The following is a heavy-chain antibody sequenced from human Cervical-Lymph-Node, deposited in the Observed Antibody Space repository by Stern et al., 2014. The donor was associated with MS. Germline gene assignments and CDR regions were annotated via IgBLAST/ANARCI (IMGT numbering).Heavy chain of an antibody. CDR1: GFSLSTSGVG. CDR2: IYWDDSK. D-gene: IGHD2-2*01. J-gene: IGHJ4*02. V-gene: IGHV2-5*02. CDR3: ATHAPGVVPAALDY. Sequence: QVTLRESGPTLVKPTQTLTLTCTFSGFSLSTSGVGVGWIRQPPGKALEWLAFIYWDDSKRYSPSLKNRLTITKDTSKNQEVLTMNNMDPVDTATFYCATHAPGVVPAALDYWGQGTLVTVS.